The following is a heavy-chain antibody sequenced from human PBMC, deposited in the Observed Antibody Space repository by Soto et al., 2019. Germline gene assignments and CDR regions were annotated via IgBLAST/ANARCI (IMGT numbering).Heavy chain of an antibody. D-gene: IGHD3-10*01. J-gene: IGHJ4*02. CDR1: GGSVSSSSYY. CDR3: ARHARILGELLYYYFDY. V-gene: IGHV4-39*01. CDR2: IYYSGST. Sequence: PSETLSLTCTVSGGSVSSSSYYWGWIRQPPGKGLEWIGSIYYSGSTYYNPSLKSRVTISVDTSKNQFSLKLSSVTAADTAVYYCARHARILGELLYYYFDYWGQGTLVTVSS.